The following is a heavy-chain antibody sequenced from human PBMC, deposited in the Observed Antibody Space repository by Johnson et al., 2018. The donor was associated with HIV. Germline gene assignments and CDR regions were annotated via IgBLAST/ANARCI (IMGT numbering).Heavy chain of an antibody. Sequence: QVQLVESGGGLVQPGRSLRLSCAASGFTFSSYGMHWVRQAPGKGLEWVAVISYDGSNKYYADSVKGRFTISRDNSKNTLYLQMNSLRAEDTAVYYCANFGSSSSRSALDIWGQGTMVTVSS. CDR3: ANFGSSSSRSALDI. CDR1: GFTFSSYG. V-gene: IGHV3-30*18. CDR2: ISYDGSNK. J-gene: IGHJ3*02. D-gene: IGHD6-6*01.